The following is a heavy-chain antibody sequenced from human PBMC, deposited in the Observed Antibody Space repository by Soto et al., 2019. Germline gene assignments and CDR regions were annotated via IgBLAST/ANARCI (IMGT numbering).Heavy chain of an antibody. CDR3: ARSRNSAVADSFDF. CDR1: GFTFVRYA. Sequence: WGSLRLSCAASGFTFVRYAIHCVRHSPCKGLEWVAVISRDGSNKYYVDSVKGRFTIPRDNSKNTLYLQMNSLRDEDTAVYYCARSRNSAVADSFDFWGQGTLVTVSS. V-gene: IGHV3-30*04. D-gene: IGHD3-10*01. J-gene: IGHJ4*02. CDR2: ISRDGSNK.